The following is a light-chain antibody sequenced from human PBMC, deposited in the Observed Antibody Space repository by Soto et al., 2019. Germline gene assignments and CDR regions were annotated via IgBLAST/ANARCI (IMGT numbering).Light chain of an antibody. Sequence: MQMTQSPTSLSAYMGEGVTITCRASQSISRYLNWYQQKPGKAPKLLIYEASSLQSGVPSRFSGSGSGTDFTLTISSLQPEDFATYYCQQSDTTPWTFGQGTKVDI. CDR3: QQSDTTPWT. J-gene: IGKJ1*01. CDR2: EAS. CDR1: QSISRY. V-gene: IGKV1-39*01.